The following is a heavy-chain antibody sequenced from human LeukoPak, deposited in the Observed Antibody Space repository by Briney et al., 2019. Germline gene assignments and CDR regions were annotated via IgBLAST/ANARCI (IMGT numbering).Heavy chain of an antibody. CDR1: GFTFSSYW. CDR2: INHNGNVN. Sequence: GGSLRPSCAASGFTFSSYWMNWARQAPGKGLEWVASINHNGNVNYYVDSVKGRFTISRDNAKNSLYLQMSNLRAEDTAVYCARGGGLDVWGQGATVTVSS. D-gene: IGHD3-16*01. J-gene: IGHJ6*02. CDR3: ARGGGLDV. V-gene: IGHV3-7*03.